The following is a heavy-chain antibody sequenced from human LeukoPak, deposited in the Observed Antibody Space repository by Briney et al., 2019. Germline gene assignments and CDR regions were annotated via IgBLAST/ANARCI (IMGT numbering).Heavy chain of an antibody. CDR2: IYHSGST. J-gene: IGHJ4*02. V-gene: IGHV4-4*02. Sequence: SETLSLTCAVSGGSISSSNWWSWVRQPPGKGLEWIGEIYHSGSTNYNPSLKSRVTISVDTSKNQFSLKLSSVTAADTAVYYCGGDAVAGGLGYWGQGTLVTVSS. CDR3: GGDAVAGGLGY. D-gene: IGHD6-19*01. CDR1: GGSISSSNW.